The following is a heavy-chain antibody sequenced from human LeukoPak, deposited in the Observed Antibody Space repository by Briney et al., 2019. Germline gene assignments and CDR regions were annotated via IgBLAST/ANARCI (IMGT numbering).Heavy chain of an antibody. J-gene: IGHJ4*02. V-gene: IGHV3-30*03. CDR2: ISYDGSNK. CDR1: GFTFSSYG. Sequence: PGRSLRLSCAASGFTFSSYGMHWVRQAPGKGLEWVAVISYDGSNKYYADSVKGRFTISRDNAKNSLYLQMNSLRAEDTAVYYCARVVVRGVHNQLDYWGQGTLVTVSS. D-gene: IGHD3-10*01. CDR3: ARVVVRGVHNQLDY.